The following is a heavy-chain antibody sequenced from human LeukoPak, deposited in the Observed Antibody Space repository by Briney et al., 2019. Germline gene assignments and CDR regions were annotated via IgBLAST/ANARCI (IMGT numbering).Heavy chain of an antibody. V-gene: IGHV3-11*04. CDR3: AKYFGSYLSNDAFDI. Sequence: GGSLRLSCAASGFTFSDFYMSWIRQAPGKGLEWVSYISSTGRTTIYVDSVEGRFTISRDNAKNSLYLQMNSLRAEDTAVYYCAKYFGSYLSNDAFDIWGQGTMVTVSS. J-gene: IGHJ3*02. D-gene: IGHD1-26*01. CDR2: ISSTGRTT. CDR1: GFTFSDFY.